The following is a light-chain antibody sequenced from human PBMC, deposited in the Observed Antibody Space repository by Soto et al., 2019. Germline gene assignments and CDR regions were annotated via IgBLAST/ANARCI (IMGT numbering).Light chain of an antibody. Sequence: VRQGHGSRSLYPGGRATLSCLASQIVSSTYLAWFQQKPGQAPRLLIYGASTRATGIPDRFSGSGSGTDFTLTISGLEPEDFAFYYCQQYDVTPPNTFGGGTKVDIK. CDR1: QIVSSTY. CDR2: GAS. V-gene: IGKV3-20*01. J-gene: IGKJ4*01. CDR3: QQYDVTPPNT.